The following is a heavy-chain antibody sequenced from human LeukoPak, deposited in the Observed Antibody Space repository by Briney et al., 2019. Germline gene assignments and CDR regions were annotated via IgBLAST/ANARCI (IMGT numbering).Heavy chain of an antibody. J-gene: IGHJ4*02. CDR3: ARAGYSNRWDGVDY. V-gene: IGHV5-51*01. D-gene: IGHD2/OR15-2a*01. Sequence: GESLKISCKGSGYTFTNYWIGWVRQLPGKGLEFMGIIYPGDSDTRYSPSFQGQVTISVDKSINTAYLQWSSLKASDSAMYYCARAGYSNRWDGVDYWGQGTLVTVSS. CDR1: GYTFTNYW. CDR2: IYPGDSDT.